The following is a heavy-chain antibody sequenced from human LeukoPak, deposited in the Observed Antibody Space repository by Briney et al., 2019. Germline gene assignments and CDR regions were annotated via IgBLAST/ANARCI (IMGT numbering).Heavy chain of an antibody. CDR2: INHSGST. Sequence: PSETLSLTCAVYGGSLSGYYWSWIRQPPGKGLEWIGEINHSGSTNYNPSLKSRVTISVDTSKNQFSLKLSSVTAADTAVYYCARGKGYVWGSYRYFDYWGQGTLVTVSS. CDR1: GGSLSGYY. CDR3: ARGKGYVWGSYRYFDY. J-gene: IGHJ4*02. V-gene: IGHV4-34*01. D-gene: IGHD3-16*02.